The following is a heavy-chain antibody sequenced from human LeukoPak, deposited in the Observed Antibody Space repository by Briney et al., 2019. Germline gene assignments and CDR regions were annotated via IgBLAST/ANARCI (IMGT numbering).Heavy chain of an antibody. J-gene: IGHJ4*02. V-gene: IGHV4-61*02. CDR3: ARDQFYDSSDGGFDY. Sequence: PSQTLSLTCTVSGGSISSGSYYWSWIRQPAGKGLEWIGRIYTSGSTNYNPSLKSRVTISVDTSKNQFSLKLSSVTAADTAVYYCARDQFYDSSDGGFDYWGQGTLVTVSS. D-gene: IGHD3-22*01. CDR2: IYTSGST. CDR1: GGSISSGSYY.